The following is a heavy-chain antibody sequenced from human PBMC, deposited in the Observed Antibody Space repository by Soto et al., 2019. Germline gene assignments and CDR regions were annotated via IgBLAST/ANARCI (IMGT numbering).Heavy chain of an antibody. Sequence: SETLSLTCTVSGGSLMQSYWNWIRQTPGKGREWSGCVYYTGRTNVNSYSKTRVSMSVDTSNTHFSLKLHSANAADPATYYCEKEMTTIDSNWFDFWGQGTLVTVSS. CDR1: GGSLMQSY. CDR3: EKEMTTIDSNWFDF. J-gene: IGHJ5*01. D-gene: IGHD4-17*01. V-gene: IGHV4-59*01. CDR2: VYYTGRT.